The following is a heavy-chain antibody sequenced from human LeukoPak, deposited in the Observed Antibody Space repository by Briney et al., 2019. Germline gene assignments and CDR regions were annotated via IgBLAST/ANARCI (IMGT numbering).Heavy chain of an antibody. D-gene: IGHD2-2*02. CDR1: GFTFNNYG. Sequence: PRGSLRLSCAASGFTFNNYGMHWVRQAPGKGLEWVAVIWYDGSNKYYADSVKGRFTISRDNPKNTLYLQMNSLRAEDTAVYYCATHCSSTSCYMYWGQGTLVTVSS. J-gene: IGHJ4*02. V-gene: IGHV3-33*01. CDR3: ATHCSSTSCYMY. CDR2: IWYDGSNK.